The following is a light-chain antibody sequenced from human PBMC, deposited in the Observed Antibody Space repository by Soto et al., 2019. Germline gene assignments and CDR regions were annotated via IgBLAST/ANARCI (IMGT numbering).Light chain of an antibody. Sequence: EIVMTQSPATLSVSPGEGATLSCRASQSVSSKLAWYQQKPGQAPRLLISVASSRATGIPDRFSGSGSGTDFSLTISRLEPEDFAVYYCQQYSSSSRTFGQGTKVDIK. J-gene: IGKJ1*01. CDR1: QSVSSK. V-gene: IGKV3-20*01. CDR3: QQYSSSSRT. CDR2: VAS.